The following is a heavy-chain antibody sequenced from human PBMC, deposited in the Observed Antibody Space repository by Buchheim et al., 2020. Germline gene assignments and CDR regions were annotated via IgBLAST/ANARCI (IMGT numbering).Heavy chain of an antibody. Sequence: QVQLVESGGGLVKPGGSLRLSCAASGFTFSDYYMSWIRQAPGKGLEWVSYISSSSSYTNYADSVKGRFTISRDNAKNSLSLQMNSLRAEDTAVYYCASVLNYYDSSGYYIDAFDIWGQGT. V-gene: IGHV3-11*06. CDR1: GFTFSDYY. D-gene: IGHD3-22*01. J-gene: IGHJ3*02. CDR3: ASVLNYYDSSGYYIDAFDI. CDR2: ISSSSSYT.